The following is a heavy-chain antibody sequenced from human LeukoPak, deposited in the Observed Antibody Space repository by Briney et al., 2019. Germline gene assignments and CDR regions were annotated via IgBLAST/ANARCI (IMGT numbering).Heavy chain of an antibody. V-gene: IGHV4-59*08. Sequence: TSETLSLTCTVSGGSISSYYWSWIRQPPGKGLEWIGYIYYSGSTNYNPSLKSRVTISVDTSKNQFSLKLSSVTAADTAVYYCARHGRFLEWFRHNYYGMDVWGQGTTVTVSS. CDR2: IYYSGST. CDR1: GGSISSYY. J-gene: IGHJ6*02. CDR3: ARHGRFLEWFRHNYYGMDV. D-gene: IGHD3-3*01.